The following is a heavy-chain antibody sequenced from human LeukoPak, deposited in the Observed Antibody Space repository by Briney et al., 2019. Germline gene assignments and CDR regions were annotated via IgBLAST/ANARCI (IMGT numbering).Heavy chain of an antibody. V-gene: IGHV3-30*02. CDR1: GFTFSSYG. J-gene: IGHJ4*02. CDR3: AGGDSYGFAS. D-gene: IGHD5-18*01. CDR2: IRYDGSNK. Sequence: PGGSLRLSCAASGFTFSSYGMHWVRQAPGKGLEWAAFIRYDGSNKYYADSVKGRFTISRDNSKNTLYLQMNTLRAEDTAVYYCAGGDSYGFASWGQGTLVTVSS.